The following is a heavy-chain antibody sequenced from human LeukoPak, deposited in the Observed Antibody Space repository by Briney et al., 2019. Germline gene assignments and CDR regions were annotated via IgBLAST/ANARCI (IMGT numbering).Heavy chain of an antibody. CDR1: GGSISSYY. Sequence: SETLSLTCTVSGGSISSYYWSWIRQPPGKGLEWIGYIYYSGSTNYNPSLKSRVTISVDTSKNQFSLKLSSVTAADTAVYYCARLVRRQQHLNWFDPWGQGTLVTVSS. J-gene: IGHJ5*02. CDR2: IYYSGST. V-gene: IGHV4-59*12. D-gene: IGHD6-13*01. CDR3: ARLVRRQQHLNWFDP.